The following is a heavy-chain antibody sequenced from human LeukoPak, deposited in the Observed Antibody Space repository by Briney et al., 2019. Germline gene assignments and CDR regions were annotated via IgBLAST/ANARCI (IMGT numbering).Heavy chain of an antibody. CDR1: GYTFTSYD. CDR3: ARTPPKGDIDY. J-gene: IGHJ4*02. D-gene: IGHD2-21*02. CDR2: MSASSGNT. Sequence: ASVKVSCKASGYTFTSYDINWVRQATGQGLEWLGWMSASSGNTGYAQKFQGSVSMTRATSISTAYLELSSLTFEDTAVYYCARTPPKGDIDYWGQGTLVTVSS. V-gene: IGHV1-8*01.